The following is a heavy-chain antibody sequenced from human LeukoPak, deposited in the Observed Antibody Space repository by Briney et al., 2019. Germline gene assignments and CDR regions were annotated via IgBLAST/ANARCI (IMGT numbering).Heavy chain of an antibody. CDR3: ARLGCSGGSCYSGEDYFDY. D-gene: IGHD2-15*01. CDR1: GFTVSINY. J-gene: IGHJ4*02. CDR2: IYSGGST. Sequence: GGSLRLSCAASGFTVSINYMSWVRQAPGKGLEWVSVIYSGGSTYYADSVKGRFTISRDNSKNTLYLQMNSLRAEDTAVYYCARLGCSGGSCYSGEDYFDYWGQGTLVTVSS. V-gene: IGHV3-53*01.